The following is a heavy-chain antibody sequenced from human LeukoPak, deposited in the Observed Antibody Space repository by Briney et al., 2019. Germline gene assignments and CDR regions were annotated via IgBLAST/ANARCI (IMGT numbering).Heavy chain of an antibody. D-gene: IGHD3-10*01. Sequence: SETLSLTCTVSGGSISSGGYYWSWIRQHPGKGLEWIGYIYYSGSTYYNPSLKSRVTISVDTSKNQFSLKLSSVTAADTAVYYWGRGGGYYYGSGSPDNYYYYMDVWGKGTTVTVSS. J-gene: IGHJ6*03. CDR2: IYYSGST. V-gene: IGHV4-31*03. CDR3: GRGGGYYYGSGSPDNYYYYMDV. CDR1: GGSISSGGYY.